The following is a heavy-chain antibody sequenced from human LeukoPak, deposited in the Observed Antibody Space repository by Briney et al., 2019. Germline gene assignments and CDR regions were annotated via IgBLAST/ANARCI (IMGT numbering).Heavy chain of an antibody. CDR1: GFTFITYS. CDR3: AKDRLLNCRGDCYIFDY. CDR2: ISTSSRYI. J-gene: IGHJ4*02. Sequence: GGSLRLSCAASGFTFITYSMNWVRQAPGKGLEWVASISTSSRYINYADSLKGRFTISRDNAKNSLYLQMNSLRVEDTAVYYCAKDRLLNCRGDCYIFDYWGQGTVVTVSS. D-gene: IGHD2-21*02. V-gene: IGHV3-21*04.